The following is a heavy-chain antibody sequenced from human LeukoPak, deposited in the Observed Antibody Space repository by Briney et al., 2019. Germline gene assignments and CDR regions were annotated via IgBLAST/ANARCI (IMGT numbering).Heavy chain of an antibody. D-gene: IGHD1-26*01. CDR3: ARSTRTYYGLDY. J-gene: IGHJ4*02. CDR1: GFTFNNYW. V-gene: IGHV3-74*01. Sequence: PGGSLRLSCAASGFTFNNYWMFWVRQAPGKGLVWVSRINSEGSGTDYADSVKGRCTISRDNTKNTVYLQMDSLRDEDTAVYFCARSTRTYYGLDYWGQGTLVTVSS. CDR2: INSEGSGT.